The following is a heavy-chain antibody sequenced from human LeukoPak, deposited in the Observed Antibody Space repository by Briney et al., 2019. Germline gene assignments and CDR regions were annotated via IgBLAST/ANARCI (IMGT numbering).Heavy chain of an antibody. CDR2: IYPGGST. Sequence: GGSLRLAWAASGFTVSSSCMSWVRQAPGKVLGWVSVIYPGGSTYYADSVKGRFTISRADSKNMVYLQMNSLRAEDTAVYFCSRDPAMTSGYGMDVWGQGTTVTVSS. CDR1: GFTVSSSC. D-gene: IGHD4-11*01. J-gene: IGHJ6*02. V-gene: IGHV3-66*01. CDR3: SRDPAMTSGYGMDV.